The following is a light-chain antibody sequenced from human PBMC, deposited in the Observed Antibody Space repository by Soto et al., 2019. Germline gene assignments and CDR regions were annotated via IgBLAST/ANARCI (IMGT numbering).Light chain of an antibody. CDR1: RSVSSN. V-gene: IGKV3-15*01. J-gene: IGKJ1*01. Sequence: RLMTQSPATLSVSPGERATLSCRASRSVSSNLAWYQQKPGQAPRLLIYGASTRATGIPARFSGSGSGTEFTLTISSLQSEDFAVYYCQQYNNWPPWTFGQGTKVDIK. CDR2: GAS. CDR3: QQYNNWPPWT.